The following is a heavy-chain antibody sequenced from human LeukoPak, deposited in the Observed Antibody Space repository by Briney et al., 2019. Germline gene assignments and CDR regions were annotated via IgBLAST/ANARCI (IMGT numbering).Heavy chain of an antibody. V-gene: IGHV4-30-4*01. D-gene: IGHD2-15*01. J-gene: IGHJ4*02. CDR1: GGSISSGDYY. CDR2: IYYSGTT. Sequence: KPSETLSLTCTVSGGSISSGDYYWSWIRQPPGKGLEWIGYIYYSGTTYYNPSLKSRVTISIDTSKNQFSLKLSSVTAADTAVYYCARDLFSYTTLRYLDYWGQGALVTVSS. CDR3: ARDLFSYTTLRYLDY.